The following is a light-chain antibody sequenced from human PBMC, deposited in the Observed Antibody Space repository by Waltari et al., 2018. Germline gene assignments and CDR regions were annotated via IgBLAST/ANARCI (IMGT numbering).Light chain of an antibody. CDR1: NIEKKS. CDR3: QVWDSDAGQPL. J-gene: IGLJ2*01. Sequence: SYFVTQSPSVSVTPGQTASVRCGGYNIEKKSVHWYQQKPGQAPMLVITYDDDRPPGIPQRFSGSNSGNAAILTISRVEAGDEADYYCQVWDSDAGQPLFGGGTKLT. CDR2: YDD. V-gene: IGLV3-21*01.